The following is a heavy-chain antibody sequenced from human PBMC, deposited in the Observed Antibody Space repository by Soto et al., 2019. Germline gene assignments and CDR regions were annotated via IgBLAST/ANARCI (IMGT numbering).Heavy chain of an antibody. D-gene: IGHD2-21*01. V-gene: IGHV4-34*01. Sequence: QVQLQQWGAGLLKPSETLSLTCAVYGGSFSVYYWSCIRQPPGQGLEWIGEINPSGSTNYNPSLKSRVTISVDTSKNQLSLKLSSVTAADTAVYYCARGVNGDHTTGYYYYYMDVCGKWTTVTVSS. J-gene: IGHJ6*03. CDR3: ARGVNGDHTTGYYYYYMDV. CDR2: INPSGST. CDR1: GGSFSVYY.